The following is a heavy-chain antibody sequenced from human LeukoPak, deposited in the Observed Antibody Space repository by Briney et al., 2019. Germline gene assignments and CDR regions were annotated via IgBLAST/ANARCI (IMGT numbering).Heavy chain of an antibody. Sequence: GASVKVSCKASGGTFSSYTISWVRQAPGQGFEWMGRIIPISHIANYAQKFQGRVTITADTSTSTAYMELSSLTSEDTAVYYRATGPDGARLLDSWGQRTLVTVSS. D-gene: IGHD6-6*01. CDR3: ATGPDGARLLDS. CDR2: IIPISHIA. J-gene: IGHJ4*02. CDR1: GGTFSSYT. V-gene: IGHV1-69*02.